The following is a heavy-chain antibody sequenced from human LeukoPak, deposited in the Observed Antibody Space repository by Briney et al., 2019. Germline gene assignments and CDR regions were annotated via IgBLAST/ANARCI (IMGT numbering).Heavy chain of an antibody. CDR1: GGSISSYY. J-gene: IGHJ3*02. Sequence: SETLSLTCTVSGGSISSYYWSWIRQPAGKGLEWIGRIYTSGSTNYNPSLKSRVTISVDTSKNQFSLKLSSVTAADTAVYYCARHDGQWLVMGAFDIWGQGTMVTVSS. V-gene: IGHV4-4*07. CDR2: IYTSGST. CDR3: ARHDGQWLVMGAFDI. D-gene: IGHD6-19*01.